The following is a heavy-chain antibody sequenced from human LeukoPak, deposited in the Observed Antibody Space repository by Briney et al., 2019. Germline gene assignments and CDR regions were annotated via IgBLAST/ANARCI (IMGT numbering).Heavy chain of an antibody. D-gene: IGHD6-13*01. Sequence: SETLSLTCTVSGGSISSYYWSWIRQPAGKGLEWIGRIYTSGSTNYNPSLKSRVTMSVDTSKNQFSLRLSSVTAADTAVYYCARALNRNAYISRWYDAFDVWGQGTTVTVSS. V-gene: IGHV4-4*07. CDR3: ARALNRNAYISRWYDAFDV. J-gene: IGHJ3*01. CDR2: IYTSGST. CDR1: GGSISSYY.